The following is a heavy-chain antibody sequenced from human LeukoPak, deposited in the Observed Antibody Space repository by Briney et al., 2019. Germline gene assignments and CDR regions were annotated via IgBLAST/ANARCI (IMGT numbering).Heavy chain of an antibody. CDR1: GFTFSSYW. CDR2: IKQDGSEK. V-gene: IGHV3-7*01. D-gene: IGHD2-2*01. J-gene: IGHJ4*02. Sequence: GGSLRLSCAASGFTFSSYWMSWVRQAPGKRLEWVANIKQDGSEKYYVDSVKGRFTISRDNAKNSLYLQINSLGAEDTAVYYCARAVVVPGAAMLVFLDYWGRGTLVTVSS. CDR3: ARAVVVPGAAMLVFLDY.